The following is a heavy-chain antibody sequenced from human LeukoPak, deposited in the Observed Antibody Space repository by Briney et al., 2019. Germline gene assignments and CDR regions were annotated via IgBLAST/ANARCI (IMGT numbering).Heavy chain of an antibody. J-gene: IGHJ5*02. CDR2: ISGSGHDI. CDR3: VRAYHPGGWFDP. Sequence: GGSLRLSCAASGFTFSDSYMTWVRQAPGKGVEWVAYISGSGHDINYSDSVKGRFTISRDNAKDSLYLQMNSLTAEDTAMHYCVRAYHPGGWFDPWGQGTLVTVSS. V-gene: IGHV3-11*06. D-gene: IGHD2-21*01. CDR1: GFTFSDSY.